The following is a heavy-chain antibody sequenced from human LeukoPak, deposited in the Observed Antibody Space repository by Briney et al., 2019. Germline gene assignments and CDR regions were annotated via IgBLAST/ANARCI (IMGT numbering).Heavy chain of an antibody. CDR2: IEKNGSGK. J-gene: IGHJ4*02. CDR1: GFIFSDSW. Sequence: GGSLRLSCTVSGFIFSDSWMAWIRQAPGKGLEWVAIIEKNGSGKNYVDSVKGRFIISRDNSKNTLYLQMNSLRAEDTAVYYCARTLLWGTTEAFDYWGQGTLVTVSS. CDR3: ARTLLWGTTEAFDY. V-gene: IGHV3-7*01. D-gene: IGHD1-7*01.